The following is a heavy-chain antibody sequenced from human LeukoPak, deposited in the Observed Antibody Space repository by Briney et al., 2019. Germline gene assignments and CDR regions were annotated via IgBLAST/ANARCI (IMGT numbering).Heavy chain of an antibody. CDR3: ARVAHPTDFVVVPAARSDLGKFDY. J-gene: IGHJ4*02. CDR1: GYTFTGYY. Sequence: ASVKVSCKASGYTFTGYYLHWVRQAPGQGLEWMAWINPYSGATNCAQNFQGRVTLTNDTSISTTYMELTSLRSDDTAVYFCARVAHPTDFVVVPAARSDLGKFDYWGQGSLVTVS. CDR2: INPYSGAT. D-gene: IGHD2-2*01. V-gene: IGHV1-2*02.